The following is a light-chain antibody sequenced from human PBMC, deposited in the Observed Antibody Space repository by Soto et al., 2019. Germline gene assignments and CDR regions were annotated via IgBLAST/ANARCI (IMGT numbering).Light chain of an antibody. J-gene: IGKJ2*03. CDR2: DAS. CDR1: QSISGW. V-gene: IGKV1-5*01. CDR3: QQYNTYYS. Sequence: DIQMTQSPSTLSASVGDRVTITCRARQSISGWLAWYQQKPGKAPKLLIYDASSLESGVPSRFSGSGSGTEFTLTISSLQPDDFATYYFQQYNTYYSFGQGTKREIK.